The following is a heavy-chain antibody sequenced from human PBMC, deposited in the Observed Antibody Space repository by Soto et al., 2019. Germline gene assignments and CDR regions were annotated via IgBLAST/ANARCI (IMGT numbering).Heavy chain of an antibody. Sequence: QITLKESGPTLVKPTQTLTLTCTFSGFSLSTSGVCVGWIRQPPGKALEWLALIYWDDDKRYSPSLKSRLTITKDTSKNQVVLEMTNMDPVDTAAYYCAHSPHYSDSSGYYYWGQGTLVTVSS. V-gene: IGHV2-5*02. CDR2: IYWDDDK. CDR1: GFSLSTSGVC. J-gene: IGHJ4*02. D-gene: IGHD3-22*01. CDR3: AHSPHYSDSSGYYY.